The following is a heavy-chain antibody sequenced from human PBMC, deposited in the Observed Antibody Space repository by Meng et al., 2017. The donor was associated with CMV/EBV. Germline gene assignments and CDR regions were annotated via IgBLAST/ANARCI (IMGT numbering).Heavy chain of an antibody. V-gene: IGHV3-30*04. J-gene: IGHJ4*02. CDR2: ISYDGSNK. Sequence: GRSLRPSCAASGFTFSSYAMHWVRQAPGKGLEWVAVISYDGSNKYYADSVKGRFTISRDNSKNTLYLQMNSLRAEDTAVYYCARAFNYWGQGTLVTVSS. CDR3: ARAFNY. CDR1: GFTFSSYA.